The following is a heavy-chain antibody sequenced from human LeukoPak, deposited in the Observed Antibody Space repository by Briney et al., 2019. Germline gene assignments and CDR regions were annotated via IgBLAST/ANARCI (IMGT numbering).Heavy chain of an antibody. CDR3: ARAQYYYDSSGYLDY. D-gene: IGHD3-22*01. CDR1: GFTFSSYA. CDR2: ISYDGSNK. Sequence: GGSLRLSCAASGFTFSSYAMPWVRQAPGKGLEWVAVISYDGSNKYYADSVKGRFTISRDNSKNTLYLQMNSLRAEDTAVYYCARAQYYYDSSGYLDYWGQGTLVTVSS. V-gene: IGHV3-30-3*01. J-gene: IGHJ4*02.